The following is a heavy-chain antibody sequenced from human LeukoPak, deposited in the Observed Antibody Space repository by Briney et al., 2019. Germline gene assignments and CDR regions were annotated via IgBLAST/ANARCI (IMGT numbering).Heavy chain of an antibody. CDR1: GGSISSHY. CDR3: ARSLAWFGVLESYFDY. J-gene: IGHJ4*02. D-gene: IGHD3-10*01. Sequence: PSETLSLTCTVSGGSISSHYWSWIRQPAGKGLKWIGYIYYSGSTNYNPSLKSRVTISVDTSKNQFSLKLSSVTAADTAVYYCARSLAWFGVLESYFDYWGQGTLVTVSS. V-gene: IGHV4-59*11. CDR2: IYYSGST.